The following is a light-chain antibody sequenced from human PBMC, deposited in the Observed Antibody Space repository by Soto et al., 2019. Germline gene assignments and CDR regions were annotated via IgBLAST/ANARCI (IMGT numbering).Light chain of an antibody. CDR1: SSDVGSYNY. CDR2: DVT. J-gene: IGLJ3*02. CDR3: TSFTSSSTPWV. Sequence: QSALTQPASVSGSPGQSITISCTGTSSDVGSYNYVSWYQQHPGKAPKLMIYDVTNRPSGVSNRFSGSKSGNTASLTISGLQAEDEADYYCTSFTSSSTPWVFGGGTTLTVL. V-gene: IGLV2-14*01.